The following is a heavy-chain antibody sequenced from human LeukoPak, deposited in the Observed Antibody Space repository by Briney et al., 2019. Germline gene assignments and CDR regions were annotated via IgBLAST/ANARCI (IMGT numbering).Heavy chain of an antibody. CDR3: ARDDRSGPPDYYYGMDV. CDR1: GFTFSDYY. Sequence: GGSLRLSWAASGFTFSDYYMSWIRQAPGKGLEWVSYISSSSSYTNYADSVKGRFTISRDNAKNSLYLQMNSLRAEDTAVYYCARDDRSGPPDYYYGMDVWGKGTTVTVSS. D-gene: IGHD6-19*01. V-gene: IGHV3-11*06. CDR2: ISSSSSYT. J-gene: IGHJ6*04.